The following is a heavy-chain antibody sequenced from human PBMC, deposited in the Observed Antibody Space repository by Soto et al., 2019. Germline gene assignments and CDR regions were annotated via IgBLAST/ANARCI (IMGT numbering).Heavy chain of an antibody. V-gene: IGHV1-18*01. J-gene: IGHJ6*02. CDR3: ARDLGSGLLYYYYGMDV. Sequence: ASVKVSCKASGYTFTSYGISWVRQAPGQGLEWMGWISAYNGNTNYAQKLQGRVTMTTDTSTSTAYMELRSLRSDDTAVYYCARDLGSGLLYYYYGMDVWGQGATVTVS. CDR1: GYTFTSYG. CDR2: ISAYNGNT. D-gene: IGHD6-19*01.